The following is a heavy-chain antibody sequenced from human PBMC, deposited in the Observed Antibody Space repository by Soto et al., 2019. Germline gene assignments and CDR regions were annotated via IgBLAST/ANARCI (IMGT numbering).Heavy chain of an antibody. D-gene: IGHD3-3*01. CDR1: GGTFSSYS. CDR2: IIPIFGTA. J-gene: IGHJ6*01. CDR3: WSRAQDRPIYYYYGRDI. Sequence: SVKVSCKASGGTFSSYSISWVRQPPGRELEWMGGIIPIFGTATSAQKFQGRDTITPYESTSTAYMQLSRLSSQHTAAYYCWSRAQDRPIYYYYGRDIWGQVTTVTVAT. V-gene: IGHV1-69*13.